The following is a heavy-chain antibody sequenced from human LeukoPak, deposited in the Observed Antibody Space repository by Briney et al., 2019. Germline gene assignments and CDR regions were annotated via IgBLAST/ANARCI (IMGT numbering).Heavy chain of an antibody. J-gene: IGHJ6*02. Sequence: PGGSLRLSCAASGFTFSSYAMSWVRQAPGKGLEWVSYISSSGSTIYYADSVKGRFTISRDNAKNSLYLQMNSLRAEDTAVYYCARHFKGNYGMDVWGQGTTVTVSS. V-gene: IGHV3-48*04. CDR2: ISSSGSTI. D-gene: IGHD3-3*02. CDR1: GFTFSSYA. CDR3: ARHFKGNYGMDV.